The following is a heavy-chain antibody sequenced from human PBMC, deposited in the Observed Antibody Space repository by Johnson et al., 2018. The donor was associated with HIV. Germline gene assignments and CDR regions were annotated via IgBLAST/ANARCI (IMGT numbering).Heavy chain of an antibody. CDR1: GFTFSSYG. V-gene: IGHV3-30*02. CDR2: IRYDGSNK. CDR3: AKDSSVLLCVEI. Sequence: QVQLVESGGGVVQPGGSLRLSCAASGFTFSSYGMHWVRQAPGKGLEWVAFIRYDGSNKYYADSVKGRFTISRDNSKNTLYLQMNSLRAEDTAVYYCAKDSSVLLCVEIWGQGTMVTVSS. J-gene: IGHJ3*02. D-gene: IGHD3-10*02.